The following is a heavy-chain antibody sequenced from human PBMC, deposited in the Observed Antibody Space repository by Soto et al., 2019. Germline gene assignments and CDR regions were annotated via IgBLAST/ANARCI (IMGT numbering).Heavy chain of an antibody. CDR3: ARSGYNWNDGARGYFDY. CDR2: ISSSGRTI. D-gene: IGHD1-20*01. J-gene: IGHJ4*02. Sequence: GGSLRLSCAASGFTFSSYEMNWVRQAPGKGLEWVSYISSSGRTIYYADSVKGRFTISRDNAKNSLYLQMNSLRAEDTAVYYCARSGYNWNDGARGYFDYWGQGTLVTVSS. CDR1: GFTFSSYE. V-gene: IGHV3-48*03.